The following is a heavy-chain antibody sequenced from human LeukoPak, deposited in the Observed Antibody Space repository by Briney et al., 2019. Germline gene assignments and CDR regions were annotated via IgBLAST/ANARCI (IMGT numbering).Heavy chain of an antibody. V-gene: IGHV1-69*06. D-gene: IGHD3-9*01. CDR1: GCTFSGYA. Sequence: SVRVSCTASGCTFSGYAISWVRQAPGQGLEWMGGIIPIFGTANYAQTFQGRVTITADKSTSTAYLELSSLRSEDTAVYYCAQAPPPGYCHHYSFDYWGQGTLVTVSS. CDR2: IIPIFGTA. CDR3: AQAPPPGYCHHYSFDY. J-gene: IGHJ4*02.